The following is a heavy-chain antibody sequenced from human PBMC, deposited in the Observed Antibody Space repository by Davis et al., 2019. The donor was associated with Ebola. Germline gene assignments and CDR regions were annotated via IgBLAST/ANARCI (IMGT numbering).Heavy chain of an antibody. Sequence: GESLKISCAASGFTFSSYAMHWVRQAPGKGLEWVAVISYDGSNKYYAVSVRGRFTISRDNSKNTLYLQMNSLRAEDTAVYYCARAFYDFWSGYLPWGQGTLVTVSS. CDR1: GFTFSSYA. CDR2: ISYDGSNK. J-gene: IGHJ5*02. CDR3: ARAFYDFWSGYLP. D-gene: IGHD3-3*01. V-gene: IGHV3-30-3*01.